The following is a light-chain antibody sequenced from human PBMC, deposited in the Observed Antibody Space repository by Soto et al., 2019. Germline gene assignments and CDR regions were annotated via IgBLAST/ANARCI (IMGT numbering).Light chain of an antibody. Sequence: EIVLTQSPGTLSLSPGERATLSCRASQSVSSSYLAWYQQKPGQAPRRLIYGASIRATGIPDRFSGSGSGTDFTLTISRLEPEDFAVYYCQQYGSSPRTFGQGTKVEIK. CDR3: QQYGSSPRT. CDR2: GAS. CDR1: QSVSSSY. J-gene: IGKJ1*01. V-gene: IGKV3-20*01.